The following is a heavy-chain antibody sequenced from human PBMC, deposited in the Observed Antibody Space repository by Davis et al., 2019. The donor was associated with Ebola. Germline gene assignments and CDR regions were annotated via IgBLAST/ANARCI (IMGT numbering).Heavy chain of an antibody. CDR1: GFTFSSYS. Sequence: GESLKISCAASGFTFSSYSMNWVRQAPGKGLEWVSSISSSSSYIYYADSVKGRFTISRDNAKNSLYLQMNSLRAEDTAVYYCARDSGWNIDYWGQGTLVTVSS. J-gene: IGHJ4*02. CDR3: ARDSGWNIDY. CDR2: ISSSSSYI. D-gene: IGHD1/OR15-1a*01. V-gene: IGHV3-21*01.